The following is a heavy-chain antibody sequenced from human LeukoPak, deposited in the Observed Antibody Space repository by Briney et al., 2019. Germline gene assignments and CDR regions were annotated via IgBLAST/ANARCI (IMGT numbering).Heavy chain of an antibody. J-gene: IGHJ4*02. Sequence: SVKVSCKXSGGTFSSYTISWVRQAPRQGLEWMGRIIPILGIANYAQKFQGRVTITADKSTSAAYMELSSLRSEDTAVYYCAGCSSTSCYRGNYWGQGTLVTVSS. CDR2: IIPILGIA. V-gene: IGHV1-69*02. CDR1: GGTFSSYT. CDR3: AGCSSTSCYRGNY. D-gene: IGHD2-2*02.